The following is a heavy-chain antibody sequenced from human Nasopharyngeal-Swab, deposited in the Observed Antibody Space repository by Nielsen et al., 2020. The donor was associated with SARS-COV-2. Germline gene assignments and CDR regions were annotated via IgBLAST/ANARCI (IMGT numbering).Heavy chain of an antibody. CDR1: GFSFSGYG. J-gene: IGHJ4*02. CDR3: AKDVLETGDDYDYFGWPMGDY. D-gene: IGHD5-12*01. V-gene: IGHV3-30*18. Sequence: GESLKISCAASGFSFSGYGMHWVRQAPGKGLEWVAVTSSDGSNKYYADSVKGRFTISRDNSKNTLYLQMNSLRAEDTAVYYCAKDVLETGDDYDYFGWPMGDYWGQGTLVTVSS. CDR2: TSSDGSNK.